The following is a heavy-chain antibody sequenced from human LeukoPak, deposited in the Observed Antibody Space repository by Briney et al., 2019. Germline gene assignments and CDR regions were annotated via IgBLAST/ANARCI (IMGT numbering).Heavy chain of an antibody. J-gene: IGHJ4*02. Sequence: GGSLRLSCAASGFTFSSYGMHWVRQAPGKGLEWVAVIWYDGSNKYYADSVKGRFTISRDNSKNTLNLQMNSLRAEDTAVYYCARDIGGYDFWSGVDYWGQGTLVTVSS. CDR2: IWYDGSNK. CDR3: ARDIGGYDFWSGVDY. CDR1: GFTFSSYG. V-gene: IGHV3-33*01. D-gene: IGHD3-3*01.